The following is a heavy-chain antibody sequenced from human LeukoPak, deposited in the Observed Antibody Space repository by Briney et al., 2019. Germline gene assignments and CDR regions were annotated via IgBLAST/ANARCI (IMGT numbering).Heavy chain of an antibody. J-gene: IGHJ4*02. D-gene: IGHD2-15*01. CDR1: GYTFTSYY. Sequence: ASVKVSCKASGYTFTSYYMHWVRQAPGQGLEWMGIINPSGGSTSYAQKFQGRVTMTRDTSTSTVYMEPSSLRSEDTAVYYCARDLLAATWFAAGLLYQGLPDYWGQGTLVTVSS. CDR2: INPSGGST. CDR3: ARDLLAATWFAAGLLYQGLPDY. V-gene: IGHV1-46*01.